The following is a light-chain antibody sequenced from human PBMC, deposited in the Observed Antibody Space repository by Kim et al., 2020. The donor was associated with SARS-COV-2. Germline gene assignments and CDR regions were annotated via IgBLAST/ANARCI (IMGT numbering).Light chain of an antibody. CDR3: AAWDDSLSGSV. V-gene: IGLV1-44*01. CDR2: SNN. Sequence: SVLTQPPSVSGTHGQRVTISCSGSNSNIGSNTVSWYQQVPGTAPKLFIYSNNQRPSGVPDRFSGSKSGTSASLAISGLQSEDEADYYCAAWDDSLSGSVFGGGTQLTVL. J-gene: IGLJ3*02. CDR1: NSNIGSNT.